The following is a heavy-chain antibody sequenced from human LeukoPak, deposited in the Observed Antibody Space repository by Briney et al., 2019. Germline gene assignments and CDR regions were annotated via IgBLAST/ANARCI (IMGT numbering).Heavy chain of an antibody. CDR2: INPNSGGT. CDR3: ARDLVGGGYCSGGSCYPTYNWFDP. V-gene: IGHV1-2*06. J-gene: IGHJ5*02. D-gene: IGHD2-15*01. CDR1: GYTFTGYY. Sequence: DSVKVSCKASGYTFTGYYMHWVRQAPGQGLEWMGRINPNSGGTNYAHKFQGRVTMTRDTSISTAYMELSRLRSDDTAVYYCARDLVGGGYCSGGSCYPTYNWFDPWGQGTLVTVSS.